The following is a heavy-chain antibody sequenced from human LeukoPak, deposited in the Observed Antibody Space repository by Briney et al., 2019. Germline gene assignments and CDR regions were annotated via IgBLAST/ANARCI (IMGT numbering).Heavy chain of an antibody. Sequence: GESLKISCKGSGYSFTSYWISWVRQMPGKGLEWMGRIDPSDSYTNYSPSFQGHVTISADKSISTAYLQWSSLKASDTAMYYCARSYHYGSGSFGWFDPWGQGTLVTVSS. CDR3: ARSYHYGSGSFGWFDP. J-gene: IGHJ5*02. D-gene: IGHD3-10*01. CDR2: IDPSDSYT. V-gene: IGHV5-10-1*01. CDR1: GYSFTSYW.